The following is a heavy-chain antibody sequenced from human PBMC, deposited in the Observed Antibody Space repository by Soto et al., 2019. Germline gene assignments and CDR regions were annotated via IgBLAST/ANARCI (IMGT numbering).Heavy chain of an antibody. CDR2: ISSSSSYI. CDR1: GFTFSSYS. J-gene: IGHJ4*02. V-gene: IGHV3-21*01. D-gene: IGHD4-17*01. Sequence: GGSLRLSCAASGFTFSSYSMNWVRQAPGKGLEWVSSISSSSSYIYYADSVKGRFTISRDNAKNSLYLQMNSLRAEDTAVYYCARDFAGTTVTTRGVDYWGQGTLVTVSS. CDR3: ARDFAGTTVTTRGVDY.